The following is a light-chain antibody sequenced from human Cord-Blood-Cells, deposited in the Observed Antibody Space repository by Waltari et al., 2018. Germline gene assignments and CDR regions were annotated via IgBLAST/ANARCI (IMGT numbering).Light chain of an antibody. J-gene: IGLJ2*01. V-gene: IGLV2-14*01. CDR3: SSYTSSSTPVV. Sequence: QSALTQPASVSGSPGQSITISCTGTSSDVGGYNYVSWYQQHPGKAPKRMIYDVSNRPSGVSKRFSGSKDGNTASLTISGLQAEDEADYYCSSYTSSSTPVVFGGGTKLTVL. CDR2: DVS. CDR1: SSDVGGYNY.